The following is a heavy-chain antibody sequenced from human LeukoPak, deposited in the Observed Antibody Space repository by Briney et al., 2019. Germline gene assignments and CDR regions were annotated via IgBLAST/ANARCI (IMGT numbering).Heavy chain of an antibody. J-gene: IGHJ4*02. V-gene: IGHV3-33*01. Sequence: GGSLRLSCAASGFTFSIYGMHWVRQAPGKGLEWVAVIWYDGSNKYYADSVKGRFTISRDNSKNTLYLQMNSLRAEDTAVYYCARESSSSWYYFDYWGQGTLVTVSS. D-gene: IGHD6-13*01. CDR2: IWYDGSNK. CDR3: ARESSSSWYYFDY. CDR1: GFTFSIYG.